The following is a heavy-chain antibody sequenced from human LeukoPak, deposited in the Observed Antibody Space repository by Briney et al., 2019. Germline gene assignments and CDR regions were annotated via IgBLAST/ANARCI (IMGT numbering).Heavy chain of an antibody. CDR2: ISYDGSNE. J-gene: IGHJ4*02. Sequence: PGGSLRLSCAASGFTFSSYVMHWVRQAPGKGLEWVAIISYDGSNEYYADSVKGRFTISRDNSKNTLYLQMNSLRAEDTAVYYCAKGRYYYDSSGYYGPYYFDYWGQGTLVTVSS. CDR3: AKGRYYYDSSGYYGPYYFDY. V-gene: IGHV3-30*04. CDR1: GFTFSSYV. D-gene: IGHD3-22*01.